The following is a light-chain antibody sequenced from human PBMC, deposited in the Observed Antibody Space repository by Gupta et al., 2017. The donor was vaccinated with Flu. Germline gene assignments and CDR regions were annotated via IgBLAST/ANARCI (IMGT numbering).Light chain of an antibody. CDR2: KGS. CDR1: QSRVHSDGNTY. Sequence: VTLGQPASISCRSSQSRVHSDGNTYLNWFQQSPGQSPRRLIYKGSNRDSGVPDRFSGSGSGTDFTLKISSVEAEDVGVYYCRQATHWLSTFGQGTKMEIK. V-gene: IGKV2-30*02. CDR3: RQATHWLST. J-gene: IGKJ2*01.